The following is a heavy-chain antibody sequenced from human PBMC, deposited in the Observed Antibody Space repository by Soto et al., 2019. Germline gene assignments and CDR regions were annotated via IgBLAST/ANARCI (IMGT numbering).Heavy chain of an antibody. CDR2: ISGSGGGT. V-gene: IGHV3-23*01. Sequence: EVQLLESGGGLVQPGGSLRLSCAASGFTFSSYAMNWVRQAPGKGLEWVSAISGSGGGTYYADSVRGRFTISRDNFKDTLSLQMNSLRAEDTAIYYCAKHSAGDAFHIWGQGTMVTVSS. CDR3: AKHSAGDAFHI. J-gene: IGHJ3*02. CDR1: GFTFSSYA.